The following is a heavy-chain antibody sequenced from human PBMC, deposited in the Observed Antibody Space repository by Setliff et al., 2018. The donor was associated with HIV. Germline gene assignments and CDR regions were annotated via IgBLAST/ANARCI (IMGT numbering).Heavy chain of an antibody. Sequence: SETLSLTCTVSGGSISSANYYWSWIRKPPGKGLEWIGYIYYNGNDYSYNPSLKSRTTISLDTSMNQFSLKLTSVTAADTSVYYCSREVDLVTTSDAFYILGQGTMVTVSS. CDR3: SREVDLVTTSDAFYI. J-gene: IGHJ3*02. D-gene: IGHD2-21*02. V-gene: IGHV4-30-4*02. CDR2: IYYNGND. CDR1: GGSISSANYY.